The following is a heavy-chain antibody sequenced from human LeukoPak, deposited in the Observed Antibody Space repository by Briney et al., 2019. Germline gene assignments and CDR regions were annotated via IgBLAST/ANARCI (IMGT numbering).Heavy chain of an antibody. J-gene: IGHJ5*02. CDR1: GGSISSSSYY. V-gene: IGHV4-39*01. CDR2: IYYSGS. CDR3: ARLRSGKNWFDP. D-gene: IGHD3-16*02. Sequence: PSETLSLTCTVSGGSISSSSYYWGRIRQPPGKGLEWIGSIYYSGSYYNPSLKSRVTISVDTSKNQFSLKLSSVTAADTAVYYCARLRSGKNWFDPWGQGTLVTVSS.